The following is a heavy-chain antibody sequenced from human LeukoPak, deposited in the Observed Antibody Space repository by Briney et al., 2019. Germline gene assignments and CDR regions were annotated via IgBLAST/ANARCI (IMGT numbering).Heavy chain of an antibody. J-gene: IGHJ6*03. Sequence: GGSLRLSCAASGFTFSSYWMSWVRQAPGKGLEWVANIKQDGSEKYYVDSVKGRFTISRDNAKNSLYLQMNSLRAEDTAVYYCARVGDFWRGYSHYYMDVWGKGTTVTVSS. V-gene: IGHV3-7*01. CDR1: GFTFSSYW. CDR3: ARVGDFWRGYSHYYMDV. CDR2: IKQDGSEK. D-gene: IGHD3-3*01.